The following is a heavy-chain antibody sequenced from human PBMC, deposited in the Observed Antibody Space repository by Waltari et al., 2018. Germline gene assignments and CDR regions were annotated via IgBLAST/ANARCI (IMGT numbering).Heavy chain of an antibody. CDR3: ARVYSSGWPNWFDP. V-gene: IGHV4-4*02. J-gene: IGHJ5*02. CDR2: IYHSGSN. D-gene: IGHD6-19*01. CDR1: GGSISSSNW. Sequence: QVQLQESGPGLVKPSGTLSLPCAVSGGSISSSNWLSWVRPPPGKGLEWTGEIYHSGSNNYNPSLKSRVTISVDKHKNQFSLKLSSVTAADTAVYYCARVYSSGWPNWFDPWGQGTLVTVSS.